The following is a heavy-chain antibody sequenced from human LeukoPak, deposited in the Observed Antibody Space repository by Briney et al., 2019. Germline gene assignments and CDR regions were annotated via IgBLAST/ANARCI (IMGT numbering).Heavy chain of an antibody. V-gene: IGHV3-21*01. Sequence: GGSLRLSCAASGFTFSSYSMNWVRQAPGKGLEWVSSISSSSSYIYYADSVKGRFTISRDNAKNSLYLQMNSLRAEDTAVYYCARAGYSYGFKYWFDPWGQGTLVTVSS. J-gene: IGHJ5*02. D-gene: IGHD5-18*01. CDR1: GFTFSSYS. CDR3: ARAGYSYGFKYWFDP. CDR2: ISSSSSYI.